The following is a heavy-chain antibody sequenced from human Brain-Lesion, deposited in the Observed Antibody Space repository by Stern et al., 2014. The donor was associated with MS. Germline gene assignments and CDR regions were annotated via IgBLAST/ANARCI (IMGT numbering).Heavy chain of an antibody. J-gene: IGHJ4*02. CDR2: IYYIWST. D-gene: IGHD3-22*01. Sequence: VQLVESGPGLVKPSQTRSLTCNVSGDSISSGDNYWSWVRQSPGKGLEWIGYIYYIWSTFYNPSLKSRVSISVDTSQNQFSLSLISVTAADPAVYYCARGESSRYYYYFDDWGQGTLVTVSS. V-gene: IGHV4-30-4*01. CDR1: GDSISSGDNY. CDR3: ARGESSRYYYYFDD.